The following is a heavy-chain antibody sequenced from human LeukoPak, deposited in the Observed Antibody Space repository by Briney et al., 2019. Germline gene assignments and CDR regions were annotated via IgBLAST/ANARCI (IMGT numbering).Heavy chain of an antibody. V-gene: IGHV3-30*02. Sequence: PGGSLRLSCAASGFTFGKNGIHWVRQAPGKGLEWVAFIRSDGSDTYYTDSVKGRFSISRDNSKHTVYLQMSSLRPDDTAMFYCAKDLAGYSSSPTPDYWGQGTLVTVSS. D-gene: IGHD6-13*01. CDR2: IRSDGSDT. CDR3: AKDLAGYSSSPTPDY. CDR1: GFTFGKNG. J-gene: IGHJ4*02.